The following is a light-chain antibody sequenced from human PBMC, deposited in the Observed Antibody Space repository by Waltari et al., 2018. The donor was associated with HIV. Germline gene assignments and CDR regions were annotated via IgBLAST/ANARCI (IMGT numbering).Light chain of an antibody. V-gene: IGLV1-51*02. CDR3: GTWDTILSGGV. CDR1: SSNTGTNT. J-gene: IGLJ2*01. CDR2: ENS. Sequence: QSVLAQPPSASGTPGPRVTISCSGSSSNTGTNTVNWYQQLPGTAPKFLIYENSKRPSGIPDRFSGSKSGTSATLGITGLQAGDEADYYCGTWDTILSGGVFGGGTKVTVL.